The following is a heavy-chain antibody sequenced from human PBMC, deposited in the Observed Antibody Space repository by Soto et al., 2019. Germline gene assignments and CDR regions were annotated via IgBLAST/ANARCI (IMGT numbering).Heavy chain of an antibody. V-gene: IGHV1-24*01. Sequence: QVPLVQSGAEVKKPGASVKVSCKVSGDTLIELSMHWVRQAPGKGLEWMGGFDPGDDETIYAQKFQGRVTMTEDTSTDTAYMELSSLRFEDTAVYYCATDQLGGGSPDSWGQGTLVTVSS. CDR1: GDTLIELS. CDR3: ATDQLGGGSPDS. CDR2: FDPGDDET. D-gene: IGHD5-12*01. J-gene: IGHJ4*02.